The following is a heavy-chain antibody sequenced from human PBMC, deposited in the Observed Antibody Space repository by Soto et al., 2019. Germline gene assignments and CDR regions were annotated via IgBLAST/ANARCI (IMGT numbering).Heavy chain of an antibody. V-gene: IGHV4-39*01. CDR3: ARHEADGYSSGWFDP. Sequence: YEILSLTCTVSGGSISSSSYYLGWIRQPPGKGLEWIGSIYYSGSTYYNPSLKSRVTISVDTSKNQFSLKLSSVTAADTAVYYCARHEADGYSSGWFDPWGQGTLVTVSS. CDR1: GGSISSSSYY. CDR2: IYYSGST. J-gene: IGHJ5*02. D-gene: IGHD6-19*01.